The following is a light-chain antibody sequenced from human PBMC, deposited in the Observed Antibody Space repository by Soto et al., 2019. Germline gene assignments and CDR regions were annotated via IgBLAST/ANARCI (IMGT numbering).Light chain of an antibody. CDR3: QQYSTYPWT. CDR1: QTISTL. J-gene: IGKJ1*01. CDR2: KAS. Sequence: DIQMTPSPSTLSASVGDRVTITCRASQTISTLLAWYQQRPGKAPNLLIYKASSLESGVPSRFSGSGSGTEFTLTISSLQPDDFATYFCQQYSTYPWTFGQGTKVEVK. V-gene: IGKV1-5*03.